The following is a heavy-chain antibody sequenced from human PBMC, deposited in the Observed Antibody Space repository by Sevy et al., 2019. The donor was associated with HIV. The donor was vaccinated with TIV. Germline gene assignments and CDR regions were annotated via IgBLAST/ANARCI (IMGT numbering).Heavy chain of an antibody. CDR2: ISGFNGDT. V-gene: IGHV1-18*01. Sequence: ASVKVSCKASGYTFTNYAISWVRQAPGQGLEWMGWISGFNGDTKNAEKFQGRFTMTTDTSTKPAYMDLGSLRSDDTAVYYCVRGTTFYDFWTGGDYWGQGTLVTVSS. D-gene: IGHD3-3*01. CDR1: GYTFTNYA. J-gene: IGHJ4*02. CDR3: VRGTTFYDFWTGGDY.